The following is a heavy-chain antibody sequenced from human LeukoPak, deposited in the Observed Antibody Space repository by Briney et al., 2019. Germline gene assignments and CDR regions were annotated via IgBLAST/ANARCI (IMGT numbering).Heavy chain of an antibody. CDR3: ARSRRFGESNYYYYGIDV. CDR2: ISAYNGNT. D-gene: IGHD3-10*01. Sequence: GASVKVSCKASGYTFTSYGISWVRQAPGQGLEWMGWISAYNGNTNYAQKLQGRVTMTTDTSTSTAYMELRSLRSDDTAVYYCARSRRFGESNYYYYGIDVWGQGTTVTVSS. J-gene: IGHJ6*02. V-gene: IGHV1-18*01. CDR1: GYTFTSYG.